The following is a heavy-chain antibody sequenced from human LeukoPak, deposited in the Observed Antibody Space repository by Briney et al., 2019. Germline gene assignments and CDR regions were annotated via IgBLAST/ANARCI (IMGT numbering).Heavy chain of an antibody. J-gene: IGHJ4*02. CDR1: GGSISSSSYY. CDR2: IYYSGST. D-gene: IGHD1-26*01. CDR3: ARHGGLLFDY. Sequence: SETLSLACTVSGGSISSSSYYWGWIRQPPGKGLEWIGSIYYSGSTYYNPSLKSRVTISVDTSKNQFSLKLSSVTAADTAVYYCARHGGLLFDYWGQGTLVTVSS. V-gene: IGHV4-39*01.